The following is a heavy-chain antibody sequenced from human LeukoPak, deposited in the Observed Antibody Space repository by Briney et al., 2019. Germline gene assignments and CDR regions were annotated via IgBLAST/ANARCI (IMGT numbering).Heavy chain of an antibody. J-gene: IGHJ3*02. D-gene: IGHD1-26*01. Sequence: PGGSLRLSCAASGFTFSSYDMHWVRQATGKGLEWVSAIGTAGDTYYPGSVKGRFTISRENAKNSLYLQMNSLRAGDTAVYYCARWSYWSAFDIWGQGTMVTVSS. CDR3: ARWSYWSAFDI. CDR2: IGTAGDT. V-gene: IGHV3-13*01. CDR1: GFTFSSYD.